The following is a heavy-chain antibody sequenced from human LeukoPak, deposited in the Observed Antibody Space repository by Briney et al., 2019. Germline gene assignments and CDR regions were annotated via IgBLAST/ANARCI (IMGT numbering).Heavy chain of an antibody. CDR3: ARVDDYYYYGMDV. CDR1: GGSISSITYY. CDR2: IYYSGST. Sequence: PSETLSLTCTVSGGSISSITYYWGWIRQPPGKGLEWIGTIYYSGSTNYNPSLKSRVTISVDTSKNQFSLKLSSVTAADTAVYYCARVDDYYYYGMDVWGQGTTVTVSS. J-gene: IGHJ6*02. D-gene: IGHD3-9*01. V-gene: IGHV4-39*07.